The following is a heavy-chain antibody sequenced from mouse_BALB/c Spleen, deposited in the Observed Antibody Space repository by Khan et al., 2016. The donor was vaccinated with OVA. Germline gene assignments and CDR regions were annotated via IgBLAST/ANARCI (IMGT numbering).Heavy chain of an antibody. D-gene: IGHD1-1*01. Sequence: EVELVESGGGLVKPGGPLKLSCTTSGFTFSTYAMSWVRQTPVKRLEWVATISSGGDYTYYPDSVKGRFTISRDNAKSTLDLQMSSLRSEDTAMYYCARHNYGPFAYWGQGTLVTVSA. CDR3: ARHNYGPFAY. J-gene: IGHJ3*01. CDR1: GFTFSTYA. V-gene: IGHV5-9-3*01. CDR2: ISSGGDYT.